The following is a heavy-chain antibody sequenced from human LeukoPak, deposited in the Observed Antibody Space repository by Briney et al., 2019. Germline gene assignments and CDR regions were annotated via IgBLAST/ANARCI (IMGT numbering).Heavy chain of an antibody. CDR2: ISSSSSYI. J-gene: IGHJ4*02. CDR3: ARRYCSGGSCYDIIDY. D-gene: IGHD2-15*01. Sequence: GVSLRLSCAASGFTFSSYAMHWVRQAPGKGLEWVSSISSSSSYIYYADSVKGRFTISRDNAKHSLYLQMNSLRAEDTAVYYCARRYCSGGSCYDIIDYWGQGTLVTVSS. V-gene: IGHV3-21*01. CDR1: GFTFSSYA.